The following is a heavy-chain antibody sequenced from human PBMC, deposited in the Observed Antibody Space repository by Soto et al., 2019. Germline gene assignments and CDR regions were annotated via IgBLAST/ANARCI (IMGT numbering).Heavy chain of an antibody. J-gene: IGHJ4*02. D-gene: IGHD3-10*01. Sequence: PXGSMRLSCAASGFTFSSYGMHWVRQAPGKGLEWVTGILYDGSDKYYADSVKGRFTISRENSKNTLYLQMNSLRTEDSAVYYFAKAGGGFGEFVHHWGQGTPVTVSS. CDR2: ILYDGSDK. CDR1: GFTFSSYG. CDR3: AKAGGGFGEFVHH. V-gene: IGHV3-30*18.